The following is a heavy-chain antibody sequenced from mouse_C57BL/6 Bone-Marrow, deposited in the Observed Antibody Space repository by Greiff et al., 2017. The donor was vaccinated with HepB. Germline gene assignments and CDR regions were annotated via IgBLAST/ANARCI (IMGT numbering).Heavy chain of an antibody. CDR2: INPNYGTT. D-gene: IGHD4-1*01. CDR3: ARERRTGTFAY. Sequence: VQLQQSGPELVKPGASVKISCKASGYSFTDYNMNWVKQSNGKSLEWIGVINPNYGTTSYNEKFKSKATLTVDTSSSTAYMQLSSLTSEDSAVYYCARERRTGTFAYWGQGTLVTVSA. CDR1: GYSFTDYN. J-gene: IGHJ3*01. V-gene: IGHV1-39*01.